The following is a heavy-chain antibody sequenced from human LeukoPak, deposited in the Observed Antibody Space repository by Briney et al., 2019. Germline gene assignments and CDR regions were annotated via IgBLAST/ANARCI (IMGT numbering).Heavy chain of an antibody. Sequence: PSETLSLTCTVSGGSISSGTYFWSWIRQPAGKGLEWIGRIYTTGSTNYNPSLKSRVTMSVDTSKNQFSLKLSSVTAADTAVYYCARDLYDSSGYYYNDYWGQGTLVTVSS. D-gene: IGHD3-22*01. J-gene: IGHJ4*02. CDR1: GGSISSGTYF. CDR2: IYTTGST. V-gene: IGHV4-61*02. CDR3: ARDLYDSSGYYYNDY.